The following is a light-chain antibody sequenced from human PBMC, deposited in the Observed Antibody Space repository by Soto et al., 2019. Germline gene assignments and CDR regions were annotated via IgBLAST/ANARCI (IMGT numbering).Light chain of an antibody. CDR3: SSFAGSFYWV. J-gene: IGLJ2*01. CDR1: SSDVGGYNY. CDR2: EVS. V-gene: IGLV2-8*01. Sequence: QSALTQPPSASGSPRQSVTISCTGTSSDVGGYNYVSWYQQHPGKAPKLMIYEVSKRPSGVPDRFSGSKSGNTASLTVSGLQAEDEADYYSSSFAGSFYWVFGGGTKLTVL.